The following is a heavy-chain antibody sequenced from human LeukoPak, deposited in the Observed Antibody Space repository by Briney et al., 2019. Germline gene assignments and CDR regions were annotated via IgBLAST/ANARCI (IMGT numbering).Heavy chain of an antibody. V-gene: IGHV3-48*03. Sequence: PGGSLRLSCAASRFTFSNYELNWVRQAPGKGLEWVSYISVSVNTIYYVDSGKGRFTISRDNAKNSVSLQMNNLRAEDTAIYYFARTWVKGASSYYFEYWREETLLTVSS. CDR2: ISVSVNTI. J-gene: IGHJ4*02. CDR1: RFTFSNYE. D-gene: IGHD1-26*01. CDR3: ARTWVKGASSYYFEY.